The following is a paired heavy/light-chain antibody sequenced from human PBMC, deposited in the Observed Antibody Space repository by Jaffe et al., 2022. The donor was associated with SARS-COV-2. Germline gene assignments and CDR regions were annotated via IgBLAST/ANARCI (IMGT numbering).Light chain of an antibody. CDR2: DVT. J-gene: IGLJ3*02. CDR3: TSYVTGASRV. V-gene: IGLV2-14*03. CDR1: SADVGGYDH. Sequence: QSALTQPASVSGSPGQSITISCTGTSADVGGYDHVSWYQQHPGKAPKLLISDVTNRPSGVSNRFSGSKSGNTASLTISGLRPEDEADYYCTSYVTGASRVFGGGTRLTVL.
Heavy chain of an antibody. Sequence: QVQLVQSGAEVKMPGALVKVSCKASGYIFTAHVLHWVRQAPGQGPEWMGWINTGNGNRKYSQTFQGRITITTDTSASVVYMELNSLTSGDTAVYYCAREIGLARSFDYWGQGTLVTVSS. D-gene: IGHD3-16*01. CDR1: GYIFTAHV. CDR3: AREIGLARSFDY. CDR2: INTGNGNR. J-gene: IGHJ4*02. V-gene: IGHV1-3*04.